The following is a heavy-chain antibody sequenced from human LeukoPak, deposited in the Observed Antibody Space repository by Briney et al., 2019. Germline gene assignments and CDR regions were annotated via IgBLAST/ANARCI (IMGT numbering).Heavy chain of an antibody. CDR2: IYYSGST. Sequence: SQTLSLTCTVSGGSISSGGYYWSWIRQHPGKGLEWIGYIYYSGSTYYNPSLKSRVTISVDTSKNQFSLKLSSVTAADTAVYYCARAEGYSSSSVIGETHSGRGPKYYFDYWGQGTLVTVSS. CDR3: ARAEGYSSSSVIGETHSGRGPKYYFDY. V-gene: IGHV4-31*03. CDR1: GGSISSGGYY. J-gene: IGHJ4*02. D-gene: IGHD6-6*01.